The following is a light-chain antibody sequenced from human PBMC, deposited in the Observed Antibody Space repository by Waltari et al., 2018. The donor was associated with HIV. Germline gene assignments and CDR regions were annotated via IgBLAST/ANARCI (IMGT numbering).Light chain of an antibody. J-gene: IGLJ3*02. CDR3: QSYDSSLSVWV. V-gene: IGLV1-40*01. CDR1: SPNLGAGYA. Sequence: QSVLTQPPSVSGAPGQRVTISCTGSSPNLGAGYAVQWYQQLPGSAPKPPIYGNSNRPSGVPDRFSGSKSGTSASLAITGLQAEDEADYYCQSYDSSLSVWVFGGGTKLTVL. CDR2: GNS.